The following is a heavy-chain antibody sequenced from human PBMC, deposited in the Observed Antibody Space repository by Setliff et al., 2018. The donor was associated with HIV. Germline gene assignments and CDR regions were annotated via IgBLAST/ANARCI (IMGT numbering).Heavy chain of an antibody. J-gene: IGHJ6*03. V-gene: IGHV3-21*01. CDR3: ARGGGQYCSGGSCSSRFHYYYYYMDV. D-gene: IGHD2-15*01. CDR2: ISGSSTYW. CDR1: GFTFSKYY. Sequence: NPGGSLRLSCAASGFTFSKYYMNWVRQTPGKGLEWVSSISGSSTYWKYADSVKGRFTISRDNAKNSLFLQMNSLRAEDTAVYYCARGGGQYCSGGSCSSRFHYYYYYMDVWGKGTTVTVSS.